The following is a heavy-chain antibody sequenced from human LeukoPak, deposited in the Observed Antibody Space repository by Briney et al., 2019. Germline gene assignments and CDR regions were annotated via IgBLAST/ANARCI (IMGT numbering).Heavy chain of an antibody. J-gene: IGHJ4*02. Sequence: SVKVSCKAPGGTFSSYAISWVRQAPGQGLEWMGGIIPIFGTANYAQKFQGRVTITTDESTSTAYMELSSLRSEDTAVYYCARIRRNCSGGSCYTLDYWGQGTLVTVSS. CDR2: IIPIFGTA. D-gene: IGHD2-15*01. CDR1: GGTFSSYA. V-gene: IGHV1-69*05. CDR3: ARIRRNCSGGSCYTLDY.